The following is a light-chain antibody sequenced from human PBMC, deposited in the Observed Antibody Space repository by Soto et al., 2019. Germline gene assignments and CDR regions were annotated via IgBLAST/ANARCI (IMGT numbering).Light chain of an antibody. Sequence: QSVLTQPPSVSAAPGQKVTIYCSGSSSNIGSNFVSWYQQFPGTAPKLLIYDNNQRPSGIPDRLSGSKSGTSATLGITGVQTGDEADYYCATWDGSLNAVVFGGGTKLTVL. V-gene: IGLV1-51*01. J-gene: IGLJ2*01. CDR2: DNN. CDR3: ATWDGSLNAVV. CDR1: SSNIGSNF.